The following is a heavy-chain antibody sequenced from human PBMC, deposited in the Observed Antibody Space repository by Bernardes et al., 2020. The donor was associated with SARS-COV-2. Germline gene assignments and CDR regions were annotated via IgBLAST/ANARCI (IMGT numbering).Heavy chain of an antibody. V-gene: IGHV3-21*01. CDR1: GFTFRSYS. CDR3: AGELLPEYGMDV. D-gene: IGHD1-26*01. J-gene: IGHJ6*02. CDR2: ISSSSSCI. Sequence: GGSLSLLCASSGFTFRSYSMNWVRKAPGMGLEWVSSISSSSSCIYYADSVKGRFTISRDNAKNSLYLQMNSLSAEDTAVYMAAGELLPEYGMDVWGQGTTVTVSS.